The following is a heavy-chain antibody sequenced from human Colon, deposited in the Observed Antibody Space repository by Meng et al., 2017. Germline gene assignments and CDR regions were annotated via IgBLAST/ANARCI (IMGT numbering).Heavy chain of an antibody. CDR2: ITPSNGDT. CDR1: GYTFTNHH. CDR3: AREGAASARFFDK. Sequence: QRQPVQSGAEVKKPGASVKVSCMASGYTFTNHHRHWVRQAPGQGPEWMGIITPSNGDTGYAQKFQGRVSMTRDTSTSTVYMELSGLTSEDTAMYYCAREGAASARFFDKWGQGTLVTVSS. D-gene: IGHD6-6*01. J-gene: IGHJ4*02. V-gene: IGHV1-46*01.